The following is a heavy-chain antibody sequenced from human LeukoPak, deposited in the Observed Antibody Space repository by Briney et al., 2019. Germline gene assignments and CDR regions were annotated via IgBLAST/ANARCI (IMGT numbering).Heavy chain of an antibody. Sequence: SVKVSCMDSGGTFSSYAISWVRQAPGQGLEWMGGIIPIFGTANYAQKFQGRVTITADESTSTAYMELSSLRSEDTAVYYCARDRYDILTGAPFYDYWGHGTLVTVSS. J-gene: IGHJ4*01. CDR2: IIPIFGTA. CDR1: GGTFSSYA. V-gene: IGHV1-69*13. CDR3: ARDRYDILTGAPFYDY. D-gene: IGHD3-9*01.